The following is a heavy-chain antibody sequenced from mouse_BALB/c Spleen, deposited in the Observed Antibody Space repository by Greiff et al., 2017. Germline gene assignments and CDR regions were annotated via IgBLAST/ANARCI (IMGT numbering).Heavy chain of an antibody. CDR1: GFSLTSYG. V-gene: IGHV2-9*02. CDR3: ARDLYYYGSSHFAY. J-gene: IGHJ3*01. Sequence: QVQLQQSGPGLVAPSQSLSITCTVSGFSLTSYGVHWVRQPPGKGLEWLGVIWAGGSTNYNSALMSRLSISKDNSKSQVFLKMNSLQTDDTAMYYCARDLYYYGSSHFAYWGQGTLVTVSA. CDR2: IWAGGST. D-gene: IGHD1-1*01.